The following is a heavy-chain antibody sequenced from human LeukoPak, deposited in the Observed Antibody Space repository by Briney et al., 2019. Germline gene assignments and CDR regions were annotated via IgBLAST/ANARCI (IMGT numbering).Heavy chain of an antibody. CDR2: ISYDGSNK. J-gene: IGHJ4*02. CDR3: ARDISLDYYDSSGYYGPVY. Sequence: GGSLRLSCAASGFTFSSYAMHWVRQAPGKGLEWVAVISYDGSNKYYADSVKGRFTISRDNSKNTPYLQMNSLRAEDTAVYYCARDISLDYYDSSGYYGPVYWGQGTLVTVSS. V-gene: IGHV3-30-3*01. D-gene: IGHD3-22*01. CDR1: GFTFSSYA.